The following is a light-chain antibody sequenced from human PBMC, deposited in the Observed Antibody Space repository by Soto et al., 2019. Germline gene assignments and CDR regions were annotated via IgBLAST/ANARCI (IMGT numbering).Light chain of an antibody. CDR1: QSVSIY. V-gene: IGKV3-11*01. CDR2: DIS. CDR3: QQRFAWPNS. Sequence: EIVLTQSPATLSLSPGERATLSCRASQSVSIYLAWYQQRPGQTRRLLIYDISTRAAGIPARFSGSVFRTDYTLTISNLEPEDSAVYYCQQRFAWPNSFGGGTKVQI. J-gene: IGKJ4*01.